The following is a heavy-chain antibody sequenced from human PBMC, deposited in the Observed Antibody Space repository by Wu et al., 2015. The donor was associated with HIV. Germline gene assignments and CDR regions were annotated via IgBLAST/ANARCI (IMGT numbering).Heavy chain of an antibody. CDR2: IIPIFGTA. CDR1: GGTFSSYA. J-gene: IGHJ6*02. D-gene: IGHD3-10*01. Sequence: QVQLVQSGAEVKKPGSSVKVSCKASGGTFSSYAISWVRQAPGQGLEWMGRIIPIFGTANYAQKFQGRVTITADESTSTAYMELNSLRSEDTAAYYCARADGSGSYYYYGMDVWGQGTTVTVSS. CDR3: ARADGSGSYYYYGMDV. V-gene: IGHV1-69*13.